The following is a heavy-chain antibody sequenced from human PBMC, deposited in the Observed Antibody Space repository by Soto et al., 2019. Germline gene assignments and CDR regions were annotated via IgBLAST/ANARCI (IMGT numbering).Heavy chain of an antibody. CDR3: AKDRNYPRDCFHY. CDR1: GFTLSSYG. Sequence: TGGSLRLSCAASGFTLSSYGTSWVRQAPGKGLEWVSAISPNGQGIYYADSVRGRFTISRDTFKNTVFLHMDSLRAEDTAVYYCAKDRNYPRDCFHYWGQGTLVTVSS. D-gene: IGHD1-7*01. V-gene: IGHV3-23*01. CDR2: ISPNGQGI. J-gene: IGHJ4*02.